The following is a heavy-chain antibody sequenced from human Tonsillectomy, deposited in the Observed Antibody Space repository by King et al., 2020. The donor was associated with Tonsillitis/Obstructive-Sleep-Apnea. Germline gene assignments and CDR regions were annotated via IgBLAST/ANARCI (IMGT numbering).Heavy chain of an antibody. CDR1: GFTFSSYA. CDR2: ISYDGSSK. D-gene: IGHD3-22*01. V-gene: IGHV3-30*04. CDR3: ARHYYDSSGYYSGAFDI. Sequence: VQLVESGGGVVQPGRSLRLPCAASGFTFSSYAMHWVRQAPGKGLEWVAVISYDGSSKYYADSVKGRFTISRDNSKNTLYLQMNSLRAEDTAVYYCARHYYDSSGYYSGAFDIWGQGTMVTVSS. J-gene: IGHJ3*02.